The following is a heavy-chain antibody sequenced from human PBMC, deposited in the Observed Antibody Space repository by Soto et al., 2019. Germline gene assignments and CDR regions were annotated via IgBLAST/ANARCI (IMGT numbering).Heavy chain of an antibody. V-gene: IGHV3-23*01. CDR2: ISGSGGST. J-gene: IGHJ5*02. CDR1: GFTFSSYA. D-gene: IGHD3-10*01. CDR3: AKDVITMVRGVIIPNWFDP. Sequence: EVQLLESGGGLVQPGGSLRLSCAASGFTFSSYAMSWVRQAPGKGLEWVSAISGSGGSTYYADSVKGRFTISRDNSKNTLYLQMNSLRAEDTAVYYCAKDVITMVRGVIIPNWFDPWGQGPLVTVSS.